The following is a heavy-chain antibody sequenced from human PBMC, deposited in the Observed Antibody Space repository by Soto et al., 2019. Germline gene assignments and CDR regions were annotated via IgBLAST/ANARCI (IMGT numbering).Heavy chain of an antibody. CDR3: AKNQGVELVPLATVDWFDP. D-gene: IGHD1-26*01. CDR1: GFIFENFG. Sequence: GSLRLSCAASGFIFENFGMSWVRQAPGKGLEWISSISGSGFKKYYADSVKGRFTISRGNSKSTVYLELNNLSAEDTAVYHCAKNQGVELVPLATVDWFDPWGQGSVVTVSS. J-gene: IGHJ5*02. CDR2: ISGSGFKK. V-gene: IGHV3-23*01.